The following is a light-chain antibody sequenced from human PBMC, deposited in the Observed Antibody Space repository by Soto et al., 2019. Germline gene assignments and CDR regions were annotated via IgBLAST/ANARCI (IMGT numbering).Light chain of an antibody. V-gene: IGKV3-11*01. Sequence: EIVMTPSPVILSVSVWERASLSCRASPSISSYLAWYKQNPGQAPRLLIYDAYNRATGIKARFSGSGSGTDFTLTIRSIEPEDFAAYYCKKRSNWQGKFGHGPTV. CDR3: KKRSNWQGK. J-gene: IGKJ1*01. CDR2: DAY. CDR1: PSISSY.